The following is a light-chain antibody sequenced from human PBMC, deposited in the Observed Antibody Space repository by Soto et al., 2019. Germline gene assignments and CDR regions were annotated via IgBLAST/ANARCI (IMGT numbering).Light chain of an antibody. CDR3: TSYVGSNNYV. CDR1: SSDISDNKY. Sequence: QSVLTQPPSASGSPGQSVTISCTGTSSDISDNKYVSWFQQHPGKAPKVLIYEVNKRASGVPDRFSGSKSGNTASLTVYGLRADDEAHYYCTSYVGSNNYVFRTGTTVTVL. V-gene: IGLV2-8*01. CDR2: EVN. J-gene: IGLJ1*01.